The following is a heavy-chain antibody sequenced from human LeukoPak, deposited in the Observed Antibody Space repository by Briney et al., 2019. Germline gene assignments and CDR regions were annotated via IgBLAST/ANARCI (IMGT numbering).Heavy chain of an antibody. Sequence: AAVKVSCKASGYTSTYNDISWARQAHGQGIEWMGWISANSANTKYAHKFQGRVTMTTDTSTSTDYMELRSLRSDDTAVYYCARDSSAFCSTTSCQYAFDIWGQGTMVTVSS. CDR2: ISANSANT. CDR3: ARDSSAFCSTTSCQYAFDI. CDR1: GYTSTYND. D-gene: IGHD2-2*01. V-gene: IGHV1-18*01. J-gene: IGHJ3*02.